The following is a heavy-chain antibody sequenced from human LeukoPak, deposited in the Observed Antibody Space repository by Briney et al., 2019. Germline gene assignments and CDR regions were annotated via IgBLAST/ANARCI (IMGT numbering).Heavy chain of an antibody. CDR2: IIPIFGTA. J-gene: IGHJ4*02. CDR3: ARSAVAGTVDY. Sequence: SVKVSCKASGYTFTSYGISWVRQAPGQGLEWMGRIIPIFGTANYAQKFQGRVTITTDESTSTAYMELSSLRSEDTAVYYCARSAVAGTVDYWGQGTLVTVSS. CDR1: GYTFTSYG. D-gene: IGHD6-19*01. V-gene: IGHV1-69*05.